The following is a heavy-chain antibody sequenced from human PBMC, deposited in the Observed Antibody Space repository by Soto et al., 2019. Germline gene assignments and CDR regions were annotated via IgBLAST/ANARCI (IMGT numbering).Heavy chain of an antibody. CDR3: ARVNGYYYYGMDV. J-gene: IGHJ6*02. CDR2: IKGDGSGK. Sequence: GGSLRLSCAASGFTFSRYWMSWVRQAPGKGLEWVANIKGDGSGKYYVDPVKGRFTISRDNAKNSLYLQMNSLRAEDTAVYYCARVNGYYYYGMDVWGQGTTVTVSS. D-gene: IGHD3-22*01. CDR1: GFTFSRYW. V-gene: IGHV3-7*03.